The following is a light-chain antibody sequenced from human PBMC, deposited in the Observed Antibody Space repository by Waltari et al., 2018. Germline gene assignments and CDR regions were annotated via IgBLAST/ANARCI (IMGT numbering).Light chain of an antibody. J-gene: IGLJ3*02. CDR2: YVS. CDR3: NSYTGSSSWV. Sequence: QSALTQPTSVSGSPGQSITISCTGTSRDVGFYNYVPWYKQYPGKVPQILIYYVSDPPSGVSSLFSGAKSGNTASLTISGLQDDDEADYYCNSYTGSSSWVFGGGTKLTVL. CDR1: SRDVGFYNY. V-gene: IGLV2-14*01.